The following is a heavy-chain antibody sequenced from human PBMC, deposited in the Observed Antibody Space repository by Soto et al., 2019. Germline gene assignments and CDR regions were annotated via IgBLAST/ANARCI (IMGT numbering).Heavy chain of an antibody. CDR2: INPKSGGT. J-gene: IGHJ4*02. CDR1: GYTFTVYY. D-gene: IGHD1-26*01. CDR3: ARDLAKGGGSAGFDY. V-gene: IGHV1-2*02. Sequence: ASVKVSCKASGYTFTVYYMHWVRQAPGQGLEWMGWINPKSGGTMYPQKFQGRVTMTWDTSISTAYMALTRLRSDDTAVYYCARDLAKGGGSAGFDYWGQGTLVTVSS.